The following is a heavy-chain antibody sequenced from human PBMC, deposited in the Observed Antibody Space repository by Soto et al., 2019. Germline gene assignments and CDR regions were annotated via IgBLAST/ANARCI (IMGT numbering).Heavy chain of an antibody. V-gene: IGHV1-69*13. CDR3: ARASARIRDYGGNPYGMEV. J-gene: IGHJ6*02. Sequence: GGSVKVSCKASGGTFSIYAISWVRQAPGQKLEWMGGIIPIFGTANYAQKFQGRVTITADESTSTAYMELSSLRSEDTAVYYCARASARIRDYGGNPYGMEVWVQGTTVIVSS. CDR2: IIPIFGTA. CDR1: GGTFSIYA. D-gene: IGHD4-17*01.